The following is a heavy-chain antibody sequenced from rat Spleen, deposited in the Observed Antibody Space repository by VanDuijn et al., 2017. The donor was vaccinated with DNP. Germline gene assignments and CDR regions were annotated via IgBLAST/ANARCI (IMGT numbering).Heavy chain of an antibody. J-gene: IGHJ2*01. CDR2: INYDGSNT. V-gene: IGHV5-7*01. CDR3: AKGPNYGGWSDYFDY. Sequence: EVQLVESGGDLVQPGRSLKLSCAASGFTFSDHNMAWVRQAPKKGLEWVATINYDGSNTYYRDSVKGRFTISRDNAQNTLYLQMNKLGSEDTAIYYCAKGPNYGGWSDYFDYWGQGVMVTVSS. D-gene: IGHD1-11*01. CDR1: GFTFSDHN.